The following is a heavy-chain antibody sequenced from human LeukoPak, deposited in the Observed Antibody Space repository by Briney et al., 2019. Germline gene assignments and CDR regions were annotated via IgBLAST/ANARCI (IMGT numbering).Heavy chain of an antibody. V-gene: IGHV3-7*01. J-gene: IGHJ4*02. Sequence: GGSLRLSCAGSGFLFSNYWMSWVRQAPGKGLQWVANIKQDGSRIYYVDSVKGRLTISRDNAKNSVYLQVNSLRAEDTAIYYCARIGYSSSSFDYWGQGTLVTVSS. CDR2: IKQDGSRI. D-gene: IGHD6-6*01. CDR1: GFLFSNYW. CDR3: ARIGYSSSSFDY.